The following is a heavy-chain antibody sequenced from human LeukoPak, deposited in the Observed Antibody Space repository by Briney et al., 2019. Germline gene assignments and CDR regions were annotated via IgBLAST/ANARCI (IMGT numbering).Heavy chain of an antibody. CDR3: ARWARYCSGGSCYSWFDP. D-gene: IGHD2-15*01. V-gene: IGHV3-7*01. CDR1: GFTFRSYW. CDR2: MELDGSEE. Sequence: GGSLRLSCAASGFTFRSYWMSWVRQAPGKGLEGVANMELDGSEEYYVDSVKGRFTISSDNAKNSLYLQMNSLRVDDTAVYYCARWARYCSGGSCYSWFDPWGQGTLVTVSS. J-gene: IGHJ5*02.